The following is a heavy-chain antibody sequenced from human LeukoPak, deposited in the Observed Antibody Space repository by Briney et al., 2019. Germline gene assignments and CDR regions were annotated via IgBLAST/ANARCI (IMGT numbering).Heavy chain of an antibody. D-gene: IGHD6-13*01. CDR1: GFTFSSYA. CDR2: ISSNGGST. V-gene: IGHV3-64D*06. Sequence: GRSLRLSCSASGFTFSSYAMHWVRQAPGKGLEYVSAISSNGGSTYYADSVKGRFTISRDNSKNTLYLQMSSLRAEDTAVYYCVKDFEDSSSWYLWIRSDYFDYWGQGTLVTVSS. J-gene: IGHJ4*02. CDR3: VKDFEDSSSWYLWIRSDYFDY.